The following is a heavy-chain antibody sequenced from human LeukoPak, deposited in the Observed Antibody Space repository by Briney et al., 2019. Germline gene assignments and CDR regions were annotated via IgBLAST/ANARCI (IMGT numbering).Heavy chain of an antibody. V-gene: IGHV4-39*07. CDR2: VYYSGST. CDR3: ARRITMIVVASDAFDI. D-gene: IGHD3-22*01. Sequence: SETLSLTCTVSGGSISSSSYYWGWIRQPPGKGLEWMGSVYYSGSTYYNPSLKSRVTISVDTSKNQFSMKLSSVTAADTAVYYCARRITMIVVASDAFDIWGQGTMVTVSS. J-gene: IGHJ3*02. CDR1: GGSISSSSYY.